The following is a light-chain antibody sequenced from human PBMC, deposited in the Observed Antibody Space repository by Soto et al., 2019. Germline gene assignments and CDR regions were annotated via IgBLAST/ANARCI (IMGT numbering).Light chain of an antibody. J-gene: IGLJ2*01. CDR1: SSNIGSNP. CDR3: QSYDTSLSGSVV. V-gene: IGLV1-44*01. CDR2: NND. Sequence: QSALTQPPSASGAPGQTVTISCSGSSSNIGSNPVNWYQQFPGTAPRLLIYNNDQRPSGVPDRFSASKSGTSASLAITGLQAEDEADYYCQSYDTSLSGSVVFGGGTKLTVL.